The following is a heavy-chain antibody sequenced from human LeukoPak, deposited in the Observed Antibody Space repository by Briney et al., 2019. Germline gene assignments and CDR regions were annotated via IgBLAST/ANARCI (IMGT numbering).Heavy chain of an antibody. V-gene: IGHV1-46*03. CDR2: VNPSGGST. Sequence: ASVKVSCKASGYTFTSYYMHWVRQAPGQGLEWMGIVNPSGGSTSYAQKFQGRVTMTRDTSTSTVYMELSSLRSEDTTVSYCPRHTYMTILVVAAAGGGFYPTGHRTPGTPSS. CDR1: GYTFTSYY. CDR3: PRHTYMTILVVAAAGGGFYP. J-gene: IGHJ5*02. D-gene: IGHD2-2*01.